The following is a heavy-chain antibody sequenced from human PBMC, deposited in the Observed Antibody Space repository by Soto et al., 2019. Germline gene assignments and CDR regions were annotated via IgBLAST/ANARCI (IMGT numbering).Heavy chain of an antibody. CDR2: INHSGST. CDR3: ASRDYSDY. Sequence: QVQLQQWGAGLLKPSETLSLTCAVYGGSFSGYYWSWIRQPPGKGLEWIGEINHSGSTNYNPSLKSQVTISVDTSKNQFSLKLSSVTAADTAVYYCASRDYSDYWGQGTLVTVAS. J-gene: IGHJ4*02. CDR1: GGSFSGYY. V-gene: IGHV4-34*01.